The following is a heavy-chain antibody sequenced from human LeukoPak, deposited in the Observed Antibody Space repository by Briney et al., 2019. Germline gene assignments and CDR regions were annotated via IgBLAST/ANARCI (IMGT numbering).Heavy chain of an antibody. CDR1: GFSVTNNY. Sequence: GGSLRLSCAVSGFSVTNNYMRWVRQAPEKGLEWVSVFYVGGATYYADSVKGRFTISRDNSENTLYLQMKSLRAEDTAVYYCARGDGYNFFDYWGQGTLVTVSS. J-gene: IGHJ4*02. CDR2: FYVGGAT. CDR3: ARGDGYNFFDY. V-gene: IGHV3-53*01. D-gene: IGHD5-24*01.